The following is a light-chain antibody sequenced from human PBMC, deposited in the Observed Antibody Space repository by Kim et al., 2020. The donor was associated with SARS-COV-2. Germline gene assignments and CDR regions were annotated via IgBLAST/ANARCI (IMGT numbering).Light chain of an antibody. Sequence: DIQMTQSPSSVSASVGDRVTIICRASQGVGSWLSWYQQKPGKAPQLLIYSASRLQSGVALRFSGSGSGTDFILTISSLQPEDFATYYCQQTNTFPYTFGQGTKLEIK. V-gene: IGKV1D-12*01. CDR3: QQTNTFPYT. CDR2: SAS. CDR1: QGVGSW. J-gene: IGKJ2*01.